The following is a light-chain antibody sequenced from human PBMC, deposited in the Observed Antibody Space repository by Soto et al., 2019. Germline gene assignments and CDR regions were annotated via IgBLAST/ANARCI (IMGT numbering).Light chain of an antibody. CDR1: MRDVGAYNL. V-gene: IGLV2-14*01. CDR3: VSFTTSRSYV. Sequence: QSVLTQPASVSGSAGQSITISCSGTMRDVGAYNLVSWYQQHPGTAPKLIIYEVRNRPSGISSRFSGSRSGNTASLTISGLQPEDECDYYCVSFTTSRSYVFGTGTKLTVL. J-gene: IGLJ1*01. CDR2: EVR.